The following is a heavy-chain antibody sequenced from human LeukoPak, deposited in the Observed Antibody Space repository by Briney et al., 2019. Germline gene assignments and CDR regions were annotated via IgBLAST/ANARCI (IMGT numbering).Heavy chain of an antibody. CDR3: ARVANYYDSSGYEADAFDI. D-gene: IGHD3-22*01. Sequence: GGSLRLSCAASGFTFSSYSMNWVRQAPGKGLEWVSSISSSSSYIYYADSVKGRFTISRDNAKNSLYLQMNSLRAEDTAVYYCARVANYYDSSGYEADAFDIWGQGTMVTVSS. J-gene: IGHJ3*02. V-gene: IGHV3-21*01. CDR2: ISSSSSYI. CDR1: GFTFSSYS.